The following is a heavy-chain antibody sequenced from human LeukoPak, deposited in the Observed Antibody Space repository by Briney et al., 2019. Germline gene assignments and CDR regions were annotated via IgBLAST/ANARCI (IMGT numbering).Heavy chain of an antibody. CDR2: IFYNGGP. V-gene: IGHV4-39*07. CDR1: GDSITNSNYY. CDR3: ASYSGIYSAFEI. D-gene: IGHD1-26*01. J-gene: IGHJ3*02. Sequence: PSETLSLTCTASGDSITNSNYYSGWVRQSPGRGLEWLGNIFYNGGPYYNPSFKSRVVMSVDTSKNHFSLTLNAVTAADTAVYHCASYSGIYSAFEIWSQGTLVTVSS.